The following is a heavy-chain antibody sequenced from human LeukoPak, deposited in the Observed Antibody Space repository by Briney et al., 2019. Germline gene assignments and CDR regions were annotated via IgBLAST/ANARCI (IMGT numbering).Heavy chain of an antibody. D-gene: IGHD3-22*01. CDR2: IYYSGST. J-gene: IGHJ4*02. V-gene: IGHV4-39*01. Sequence: KPSETLSLTCTVSGGSISSSSYYWGWIRQPPGKGLEWIGSIYYSGSTYYNPSLKSRVTVSVDTSKNQFSLKLSSVTAADTAVYYCARHAYYYDSSGRVKRGFDYWGQGTLVTVSS. CDR1: GGSISSSSYY. CDR3: ARHAYYYDSSGRVKRGFDY.